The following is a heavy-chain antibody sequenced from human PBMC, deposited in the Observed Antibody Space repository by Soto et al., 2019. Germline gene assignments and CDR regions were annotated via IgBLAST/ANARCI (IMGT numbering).Heavy chain of an antibody. Sequence: EVQLVQSGAEVKEPGESLKISCKGSGYTFTDYWIGWVRQMPGKGLEWVGTIYPADSDTRYGPSFQGQVTMLVDKSTTTAYLQWSSLKASDTAMYYCARGVKYGDYGYWVDPWGLGTLVTVSS. CDR2: IYPADSDT. CDR1: GYTFTDYW. J-gene: IGHJ5*02. CDR3: ARGVKYGDYGYWVDP. V-gene: IGHV5-51*03. D-gene: IGHD4-17*01.